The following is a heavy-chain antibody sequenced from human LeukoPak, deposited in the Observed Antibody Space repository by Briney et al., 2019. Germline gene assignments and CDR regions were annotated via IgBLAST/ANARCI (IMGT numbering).Heavy chain of an antibody. V-gene: IGHV1-46*01. J-gene: IGHJ6*02. CDR3: ARAGGSSSPSYYYGMDV. CDR2: INPSGGST. D-gene: IGHD6-6*01. Sequence: GASVKVSCKASGDTFTSYYMHWVRQAPGQGLEWMGIINPSGGSTSYAQKFQGRVTMTRDTSTSTVYMELSSLRSEDTAVYYCARAGGSSSPSYYYGMDVWGQGTTVTVSS. CDR1: GDTFTSYY.